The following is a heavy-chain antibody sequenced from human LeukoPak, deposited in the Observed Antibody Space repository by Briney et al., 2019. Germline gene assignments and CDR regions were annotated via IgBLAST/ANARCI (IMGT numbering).Heavy chain of an antibody. Sequence: SETLSLTCTLSGGSISSYYWSWIRQPPGKGLEWIGYIHYSGRTKYDPSLESRVTISVDTSKNQFSLKVSSVAAPDTAIYYCARHQDGYGDYFDFWGQGILVTVSS. CDR1: GGSISSYY. CDR3: ARHQDGYGDYFDF. J-gene: IGHJ4*02. CDR2: IHYSGRT. V-gene: IGHV4-59*08. D-gene: IGHD5-24*01.